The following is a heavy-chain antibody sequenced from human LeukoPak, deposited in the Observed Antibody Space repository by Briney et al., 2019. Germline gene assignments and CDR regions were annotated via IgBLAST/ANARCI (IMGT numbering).Heavy chain of an antibody. J-gene: IGHJ4*02. CDR2: INHSGST. CDR1: GGSFSGYY. Sequence: PSETLSLTCAVYGGSFSGYYWSWIRQPPGKGLEWIGEINHSGSTNYNPSLKSRVTISVDTSKNQFSLKLSSVTAADTAVYYCARYLTGHYFDYWGQGTLVTVSS. D-gene: IGHD3-9*01. CDR3: ARYLTGHYFDY. V-gene: IGHV4-34*01.